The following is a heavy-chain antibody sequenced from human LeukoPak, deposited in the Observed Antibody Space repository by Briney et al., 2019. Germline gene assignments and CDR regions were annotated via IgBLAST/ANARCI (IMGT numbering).Heavy chain of an antibody. D-gene: IGHD6-19*01. CDR1: GDSISTYY. Sequence: PSETLSLTCTISGDSISTYYWSWIRQSPGKGLEWIGDVNLSGSTNYNPSLNYNASLKSRVSISVDTSKNQFSLKLSSVTAAYTAEYYCARGVWLARDYWGQGTLVTVSS. CDR3: ARGVWLARDY. CDR2: VNLSGST. V-gene: IGHV4-59*01. J-gene: IGHJ4*02.